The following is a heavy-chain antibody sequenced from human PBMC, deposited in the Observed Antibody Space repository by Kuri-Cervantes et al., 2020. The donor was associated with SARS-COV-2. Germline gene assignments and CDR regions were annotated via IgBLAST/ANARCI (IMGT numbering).Heavy chain of an antibody. J-gene: IGHJ5*02. D-gene: IGHD2-2*02. V-gene: IGHV4-34*01. CDR3: ARVPAAIRDWFDP. CDR1: GGSFSGYY. CDR2: INHSGST. Sequence: SETLSLTCAVYGGSFSGYYWSWIRQPPEKGLEWIGEINHSGSTNYNPSLKSRVTISADTSKNQFSLKLSSVTAADTAVYYCARVPAAIRDWFDPWGQGTLVTVSS.